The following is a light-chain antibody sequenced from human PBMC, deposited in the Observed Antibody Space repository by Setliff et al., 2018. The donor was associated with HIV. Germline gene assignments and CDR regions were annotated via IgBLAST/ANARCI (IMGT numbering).Light chain of an antibody. CDR3: GSYTTTNSLV. J-gene: IGLJ1*01. CDR2: EVS. Sequence: QSVLAQPASVSGSPGQSITISCTGTSSDVGSSKFVSWYQQHPGKAPKLLIYEVSNRPSGVSDRFTGSKSANTASLTISGLQAEDEADYYCGSYTTTNSLVFGTGTKVTVL. CDR1: SSDVGSSKF. V-gene: IGLV2-14*01.